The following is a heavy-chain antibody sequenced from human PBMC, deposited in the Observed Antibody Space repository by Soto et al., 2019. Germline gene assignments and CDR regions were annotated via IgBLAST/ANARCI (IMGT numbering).Heavy chain of an antibody. CDR3: ARGDSDLAVSEAAY. J-gene: IGHJ1*01. V-gene: IGHV4-59*01. CDR1: GASITDSY. CDR2: IYFSGIA. Sequence: QMQMQESGPRLVKPSETLSLTCTVPGASITDSYWSWIRQAPEKGLEWIGYIYFSGIAKYHPSHTGRATISRDTSKDELSLKLTSGTAADTAIYCCARGDSDLAVSEAAYWGQGTLVTVSS. D-gene: IGHD2-15*01.